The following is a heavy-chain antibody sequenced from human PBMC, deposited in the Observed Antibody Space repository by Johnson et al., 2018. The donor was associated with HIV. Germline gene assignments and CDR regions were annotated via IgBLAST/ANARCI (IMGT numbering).Heavy chain of an antibody. Sequence: MQLVESGGGLVQPGGSLRLSCAASGFTVSSNYMSWVRQAPGKGLEWVSVIYSGGSTYYADSVKGRFTISRDNSKNTLYLQMNSLRAEDTAVYYCARGVGSGWYFEIGDDAFDIWGQGTMVTVSS. CDR2: IYSGGST. V-gene: IGHV3-66*01. CDR3: ARGVGSGWYFEIGDDAFDI. J-gene: IGHJ3*02. D-gene: IGHD6-19*01. CDR1: GFTVSSNY.